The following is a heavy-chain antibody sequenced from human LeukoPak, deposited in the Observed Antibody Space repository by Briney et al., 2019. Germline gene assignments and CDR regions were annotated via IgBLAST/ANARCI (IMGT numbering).Heavy chain of an antibody. CDR2: ISSSSSYI. Sequence: GGSLRLSCAASGFTFSSYSMNWVRQAPGKGLEWVSSISSSSSYIYYADSVKGRFTISRDNAKNSLYLQMNSLRAEDTAVYYCARARPGDAFDIWGQGTMVTVSS. V-gene: IGHV3-21*01. J-gene: IGHJ3*02. CDR3: ARARPGDAFDI. CDR1: GFTFSSYS.